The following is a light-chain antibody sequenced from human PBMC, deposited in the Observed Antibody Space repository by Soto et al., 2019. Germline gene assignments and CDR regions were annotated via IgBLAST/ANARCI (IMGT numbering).Light chain of an antibody. V-gene: IGKV3-20*01. CDR1: QSVSNNY. CDR2: GAS. J-gene: IGKJ2*01. CDR3: QQYGSSPPLT. Sequence: IVLTQSPGTLCSSTGERGTLSCRASQSVSNNYLAWYQQKPGQAPRLLIYGASSRATGIPDRFSGSGSGTDFTLTISRLEPEDFAVYYCQQYGSSPPLTFGQGTKLEIK.